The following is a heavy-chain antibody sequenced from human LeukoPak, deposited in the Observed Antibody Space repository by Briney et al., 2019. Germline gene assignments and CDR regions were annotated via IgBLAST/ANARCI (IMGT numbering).Heavy chain of an antibody. Sequence: GRSLRLSCAASGFTFSSSDIHWVRQAPGKGLEWVAFISYDGSDKYYAESVKGRFTVSRDNSKHTLYLQMNSLRVEDTAVYYCAKDHGWCFEYWGQGTLVTVSS. CDR1: GFTFSSSD. D-gene: IGHD6-19*01. J-gene: IGHJ4*02. CDR2: ISYDGSDK. V-gene: IGHV3-30*18. CDR3: AKDHGWCFEY.